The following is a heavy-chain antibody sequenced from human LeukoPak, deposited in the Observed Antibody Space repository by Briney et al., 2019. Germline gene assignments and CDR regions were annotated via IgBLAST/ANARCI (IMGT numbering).Heavy chain of an antibody. CDR3: ARGRDFYSTDAFDI. CDR1: GFIFSNYK. D-gene: IGHD4-11*01. Sequence: PGGSLRLSCVASGFIFSNYKMNWVRQAPGKGLEWVSHISGSTTTIYYADSVKGRFTISRDNGRNSLYLQMNSQRDEDTAVYYCARGRDFYSTDAFDIWGQGTMVTVSS. V-gene: IGHV3-48*02. CDR2: ISGSTTTI. J-gene: IGHJ3*02.